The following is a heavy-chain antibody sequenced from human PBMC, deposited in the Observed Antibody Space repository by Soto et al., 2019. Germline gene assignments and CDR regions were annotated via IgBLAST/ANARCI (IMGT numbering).Heavy chain of an antibody. Sequence: GGSLRLSCAASGFTFSSYGMHWVRQAPGKGLEWVAAIWYDGSNKYYADSVKGRFTISRDNSKNTLYLQMNSLRAEDTAVYYCARDDLQWLAQQYYFDYWGQGTLVTVSS. V-gene: IGHV3-33*01. CDR2: IWYDGSNK. D-gene: IGHD6-19*01. CDR1: GFTFSSYG. J-gene: IGHJ4*02. CDR3: ARDDLQWLAQQYYFDY.